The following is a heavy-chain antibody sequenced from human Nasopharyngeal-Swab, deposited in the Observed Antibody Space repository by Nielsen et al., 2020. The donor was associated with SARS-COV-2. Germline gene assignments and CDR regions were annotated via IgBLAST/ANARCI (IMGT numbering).Heavy chain of an antibody. Sequence: GGSLRLSCAASGFTFSSYGMHWVRQAPGKGLEWVAVISYDGSNKYYADSVKGRFTISRDNSKNTLYLQMNSLRAEDTAVYYCARDSDIPYSGYGMDVWGQGTTVTVSS. CDR2: ISYDGSNK. CDR1: GFTFSSYG. D-gene: IGHD6-13*01. J-gene: IGHJ6*02. CDR3: ARDSDIPYSGYGMDV. V-gene: IGHV3-30*03.